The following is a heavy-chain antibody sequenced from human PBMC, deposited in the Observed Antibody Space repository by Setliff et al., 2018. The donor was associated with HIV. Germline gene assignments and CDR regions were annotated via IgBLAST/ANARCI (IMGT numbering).Heavy chain of an antibody. CDR2: INAGNGNT. V-gene: IGHV1-3*01. CDR1: GYTFSYD. D-gene: IGHD6-19*01. Sequence: ASVKVSCKASGYTFSYDMHWVRQAPGQRLEWMGWINAGNGNTKYSQKFQGRVTITRDTSASTAYMELSSLRSEDTAVYYCARGSGPYSSGWYIDYWGQGTLVTVSS. CDR3: ARGSGPYSSGWYIDY. J-gene: IGHJ4*02.